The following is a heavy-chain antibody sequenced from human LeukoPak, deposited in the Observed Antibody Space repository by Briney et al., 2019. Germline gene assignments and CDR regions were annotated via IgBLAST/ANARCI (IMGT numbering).Heavy chain of an antibody. CDR1: GGILSSYA. CDR3: ARDLLAGLERRPHP. V-gene: IGHV1-69*05. CDR2: IIPIFGTA. Sequence: SVKVSCKASGGILSSYAISWVRQAPGQGLEWMGGIIPIFGTANYAQKFQGRVTMTTDTSTSTAYMELRSLRSDDTAVYYCARDLLAGLERRPHPWGQGTTVTVSS. J-gene: IGHJ6*02. D-gene: IGHD1-1*01.